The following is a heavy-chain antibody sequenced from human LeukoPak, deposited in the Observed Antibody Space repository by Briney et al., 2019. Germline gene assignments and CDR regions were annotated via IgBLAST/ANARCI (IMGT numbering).Heavy chain of an antibody. D-gene: IGHD6-19*01. CDR3: ARDFFRDLAVAISWYFDY. Sequence: PGRSLRLSCAASGFTFSSYAMHWVRQAPGKGLEWVAVISYDGSNKYYADSVKGRFTISRDNSKNTLYLQMNSLRAEDTAVYYCARDFFRDLAVAISWYFDYWGQGTLVTVSS. CDR2: ISYDGSNK. CDR1: GFTFSSYA. V-gene: IGHV3-30*04. J-gene: IGHJ4*02.